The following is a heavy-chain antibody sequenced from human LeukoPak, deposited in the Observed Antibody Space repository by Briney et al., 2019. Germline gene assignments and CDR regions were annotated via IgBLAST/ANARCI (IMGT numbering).Heavy chain of an antibody. Sequence: GASVKVSCKASGYTFTGYYMHWVRQAPGQGLEWMGWINPNSGGTNYAQKFQGRVTMTRDTSISTAYMELSRLRSDDTAVYYCARGRNYYDSSGYYFNNKGYYFDYWGQGTLGTVSS. D-gene: IGHD3-22*01. V-gene: IGHV1-2*02. CDR2: INPNSGGT. CDR3: ARGRNYYDSSGYYFNNKGYYFDY. J-gene: IGHJ4*02. CDR1: GYTFTGYY.